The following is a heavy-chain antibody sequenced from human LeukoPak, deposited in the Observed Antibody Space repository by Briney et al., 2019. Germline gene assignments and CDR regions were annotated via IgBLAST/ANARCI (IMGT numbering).Heavy chain of an antibody. V-gene: IGHV1-46*01. Sequence: ASVKVSCKTSGYTFTSYYMHWVRQAPGQGLEWMGIINPSGGSTSYAQKFQGRVTMTRDTSTSTVYMELSSLRSEDTAVYYCARELQTGDTDYWGQGTLVTVSS. CDR1: GYTFTSYY. CDR2: INPSGGST. CDR3: ARELQTGDTDY. J-gene: IGHJ4*02. D-gene: IGHD7-27*01.